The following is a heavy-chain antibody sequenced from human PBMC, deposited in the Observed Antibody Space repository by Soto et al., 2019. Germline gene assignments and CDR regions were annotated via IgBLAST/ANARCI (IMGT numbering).Heavy chain of an antibody. J-gene: IGHJ4*02. CDR1: GGSISTSS. D-gene: IGHD6-19*01. V-gene: IGHV4-59*08. CDR2: VYYTGNT. CDR3: ARHVNLPLAGTAFDS. Sequence: SETLSLTCTVSGGSISTSSWNWIRQAPGKGLEWIGCVYYTGNTNYNPSLKSRVTMSLDTSKNQFSLKLNSVTATDTAVYYCARHVNLPLAGTAFDSLGRVTLVTAPQ.